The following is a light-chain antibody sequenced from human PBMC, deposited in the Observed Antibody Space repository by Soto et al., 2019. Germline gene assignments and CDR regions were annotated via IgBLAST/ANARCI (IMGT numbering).Light chain of an antibody. J-gene: IGKJ5*01. CDR3: QQADSFPIT. Sequence: VQMTQSPSTLSGSVGDRVTITCRASQSISNWLAWYQQKPGNAPKLLIYAAFILQSGVPSRFSGYGSGTDFTLSISSLQPEDFATYYCQQADSFPITFGQGTRLEIK. V-gene: IGKV1-12*01. CDR1: QSISNW. CDR2: AAF.